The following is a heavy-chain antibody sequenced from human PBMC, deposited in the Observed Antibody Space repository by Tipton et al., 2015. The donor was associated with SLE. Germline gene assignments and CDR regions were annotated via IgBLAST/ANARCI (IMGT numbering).Heavy chain of an antibody. D-gene: IGHD2-15*01. CDR1: GYSISSGYY. CDR2: IYHSGST. Sequence: TLSLTCTVSGYSISSGYYWGWIRQPPGKGLEWIGSIYHSGSTYYNPSLKSRVTISVDTSKNQFSLKLSSVTAADTAVYYCARCSGYYGMDVWGHGTTVTVSS. CDR3: ARCSGYYGMDV. J-gene: IGHJ6*02. V-gene: IGHV4-38-2*02.